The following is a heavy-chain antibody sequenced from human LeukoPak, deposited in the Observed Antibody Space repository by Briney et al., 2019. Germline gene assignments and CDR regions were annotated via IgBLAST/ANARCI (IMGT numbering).Heavy chain of an antibody. V-gene: IGHV1-8*03. Sequence: GASVKVSCKASGYTFTSYDINRVRQATGQGLEWMGWMNPNSGNTGYAQKFQGRVTITRNTSISTAYMELSSLRSEDTAVYYCARGKWELLDFDYWGQGTLVTVSS. J-gene: IGHJ4*02. CDR2: MNPNSGNT. D-gene: IGHD1-26*01. CDR3: ARGKWELLDFDY. CDR1: GYTFTSYD.